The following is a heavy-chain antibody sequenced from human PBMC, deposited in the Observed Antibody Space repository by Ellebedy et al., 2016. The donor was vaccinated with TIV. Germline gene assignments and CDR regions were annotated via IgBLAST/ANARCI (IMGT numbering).Heavy chain of an antibody. D-gene: IGHD3-10*01. J-gene: IGHJ4*02. CDR3: AREAVDYYGSLSFDY. CDR2: INPNSGGT. V-gene: IGHV1-2*02. CDR1: GYTFTGYY. Sequence: ASVKVSXXASGYTFTGYYIHWVRQAPGQGLEWMGWINPNSGGTNYAQKFQGRVTMTRDTSISTAYMELSRLRSDDTAVYYCAREAVDYYGSLSFDYWGQGTLVTVSS.